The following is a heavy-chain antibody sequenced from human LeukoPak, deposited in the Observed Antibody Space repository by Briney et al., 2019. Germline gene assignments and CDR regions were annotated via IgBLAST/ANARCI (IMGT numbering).Heavy chain of an antibody. V-gene: IGHV4-38-2*02. J-gene: IGHJ4*02. CDR3: ARGGRGGTDY. CDR1: GYSISSGYY. CDR2: IYHSGST. Sequence: SETLSLTCTVSGYSISSGYYWGWIRQPPGKGLEWIGSIYHSGSTYYNPSLKSRVTISVDTSKNQFSLKLSSVTAADTAIYYCARGGRGGTDYWGQGTLVTVSS. D-gene: IGHD2-15*01.